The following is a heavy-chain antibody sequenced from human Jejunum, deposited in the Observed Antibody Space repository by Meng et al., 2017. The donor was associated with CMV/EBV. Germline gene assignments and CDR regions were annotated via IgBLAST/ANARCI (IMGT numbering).Heavy chain of an antibody. Sequence: CAAYGVTVSRKYLRWVRQAQGKGLEWVSVIYRTGGTYYADSVRGRFAISRDNSKTTLFLQMNSLRAEDTAVYYCARASLHAYRDVWGQGTTVTVSS. CDR2: IYRTGGT. V-gene: IGHV3-53*01. CDR1: GVTVSRKY. J-gene: IGHJ6*03. D-gene: IGHD5/OR15-5a*01. CDR3: ARASLHAYRDV.